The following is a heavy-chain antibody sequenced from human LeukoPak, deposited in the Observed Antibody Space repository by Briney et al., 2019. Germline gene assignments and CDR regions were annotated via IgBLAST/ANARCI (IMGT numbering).Heavy chain of an antibody. J-gene: IGHJ6*03. Sequence: PGGSLRLSCAASGFTFNNYALSWVRQAPGKGLEWVSAIGGSGASTYYADSVKGRFTISRDNSKNTLYLQMNSLRAEDTAVYYCARQPYYYYFYMDVWGKGTTVTVSS. V-gene: IGHV3-23*01. CDR3: ARQPYYYYFYMDV. D-gene: IGHD1-1*01. CDR2: IGGSGAST. CDR1: GFTFNNYA.